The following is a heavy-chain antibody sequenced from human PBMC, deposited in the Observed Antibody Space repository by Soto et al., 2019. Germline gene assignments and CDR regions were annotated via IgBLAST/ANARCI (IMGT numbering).Heavy chain of an antibody. V-gene: IGHV4-59*01. J-gene: IGHJ5*02. CDR3: ARDSSGWYYNWFDP. CDR1: GPSISSCY. Sequence: SDTLSLTCTVSGPSISSCYWSWIWQPPGKGLEWIGYIYYSGSTNYNPSLKSRVTISVDTSKNQFSLKLGSVTAADTAVYYCARDSSGWYYNWFDPWGQGTLVTVS. CDR2: IYYSGST. D-gene: IGHD6-19*01.